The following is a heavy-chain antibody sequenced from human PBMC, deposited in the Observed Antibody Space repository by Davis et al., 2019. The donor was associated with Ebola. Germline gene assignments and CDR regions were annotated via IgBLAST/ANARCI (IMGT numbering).Heavy chain of an antibody. Sequence: ASVKVSCKASGYTFTGYYMHWVRQAPGQGLEWMGWINPHSGGTNYAQKLQGRVTLTRDTSSSTAYMELSSLRSEDTAVYYCARGHSSGYSDAFDIWGQGTMVTVSS. CDR2: INPHSGGT. CDR3: ARGHSSGYSDAFDI. J-gene: IGHJ3*02. CDR1: GYTFTGYY. V-gene: IGHV1-2*02. D-gene: IGHD3-22*01.